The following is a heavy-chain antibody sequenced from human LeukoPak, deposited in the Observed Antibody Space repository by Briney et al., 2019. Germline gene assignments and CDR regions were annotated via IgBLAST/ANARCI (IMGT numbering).Heavy chain of an antibody. J-gene: IGHJ4*02. Sequence: GSLSLSCAASGFTFSSHGMNWVRPVAGKGLEWGSGISPSGGITYYKDSVKGRFTISGDTSKNTLYLQMNDLRAEDTAVYYCARDYYDSSGYYPWGYWGQGTLVTVSS. V-gene: IGHV3-23*01. CDR2: ISPSGGIT. CDR3: ARDYYDSSGYYPWGY. CDR1: GFTFSSHG. D-gene: IGHD3-22*01.